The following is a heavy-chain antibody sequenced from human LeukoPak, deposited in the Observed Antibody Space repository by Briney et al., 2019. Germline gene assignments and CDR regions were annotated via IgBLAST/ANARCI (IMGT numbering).Heavy chain of an antibody. V-gene: IGHV3-9*03. Sequence: GGSLRLSCAASGFTFGDYAMHWVRQAPGKGLEWVSGISWNGGVIGYGDSVKGRFTISRDNAKDSLYLEMNSLRAEDMALYFCAKVLVVSASSGAFDIWGQGTMLIVSS. D-gene: IGHD2-15*01. CDR1: GFTFGDYA. CDR3: AKVLVVSASSGAFDI. J-gene: IGHJ3*02. CDR2: ISWNGGVI.